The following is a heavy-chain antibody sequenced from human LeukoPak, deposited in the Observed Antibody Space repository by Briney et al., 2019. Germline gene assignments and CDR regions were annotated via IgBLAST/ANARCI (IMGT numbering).Heavy chain of an antibody. D-gene: IGHD5-12*01. CDR3: ARDVDSGYSGYEDDY. V-gene: IGHV4-39*07. Sequence: SETLSLTCTVSGYSISSSSYYWGWIRQPPGKGLEWIGSIYYSGSTYYNPSLKSRVTISVDTSKNQFSLKLSSVTAADTAVYYCARDVDSGYSGYEDDYWGQGTLVTVSS. J-gene: IGHJ4*02. CDR2: IYYSGST. CDR1: GYSISSSSYY.